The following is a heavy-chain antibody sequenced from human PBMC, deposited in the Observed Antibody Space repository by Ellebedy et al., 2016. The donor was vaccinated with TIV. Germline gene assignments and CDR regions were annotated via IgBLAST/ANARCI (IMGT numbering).Heavy chain of an antibody. Sequence: MPSETLSLTCTVSGGSISSYYWSWIRQPPGKGLEWIGYIYYSGSTNYNPSLKSRVTISVDTSKNQFSLKLSSVTAADTAVYYCARETDGYNLAYFDYWGQGTLVTVSS. CDR2: IYYSGST. CDR1: GGSISSYY. V-gene: IGHV4-59*12. D-gene: IGHD5-24*01. J-gene: IGHJ4*02. CDR3: ARETDGYNLAYFDY.